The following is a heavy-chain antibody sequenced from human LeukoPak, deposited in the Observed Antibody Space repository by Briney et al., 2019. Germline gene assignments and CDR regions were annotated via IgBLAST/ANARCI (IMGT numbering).Heavy chain of an antibody. V-gene: IGHV3-30*12. D-gene: IGHD3/OR15-3a*01. CDR1: GFSFRTSG. CDR2: DGTNT. J-gene: IGHJ4*02. CDR3: VRDKDWYFDY. Sequence: GGPLRLSCAASGFSFRTSGMHWVRQAPGKGLEWVAIDGTNTYYADSVKGRFTISRDNSKNTLYLQMNSLSGEDTAVYYCVRDKDWYFDYWGQGTLVTVSS.